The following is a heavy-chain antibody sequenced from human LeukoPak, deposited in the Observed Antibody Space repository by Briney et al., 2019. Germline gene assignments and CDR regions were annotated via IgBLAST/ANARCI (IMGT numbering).Heavy chain of an antibody. D-gene: IGHD2-2*01. CDR1: GFTFSNYA. Sequence: GGSLRLSCAATGFTFSNYAIHWGRQAPGKGLEWVAFISDDGSRQHYADSVKGRFTISRDNSKNTLNLQMNSLRAEDTAVYYCAREGVVVSAAVDYWGQGTLVTVSS. V-gene: IGHV3-30-3*01. J-gene: IGHJ4*02. CDR2: ISDDGSRQ. CDR3: AREGVVVSAAVDY.